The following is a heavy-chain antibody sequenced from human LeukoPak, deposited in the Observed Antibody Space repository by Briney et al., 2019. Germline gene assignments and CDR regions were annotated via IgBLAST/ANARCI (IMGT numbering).Heavy chain of an antibody. CDR1: GGSISSSSYY. Sequence: SETLSLTCTVSGGSISSSSYYWGWIRQPPGKGLEWIGSIYYSGSTYYNPSLKSRVTISVDTSKNQFSLKLRSVTAADTAVYYCARRTLAQLVFYFDYWGQGTLVTVSS. J-gene: IGHJ4*02. V-gene: IGHV4-39*01. D-gene: IGHD6-6*01. CDR2: IYYSGST. CDR3: ARRTLAQLVFYFDY.